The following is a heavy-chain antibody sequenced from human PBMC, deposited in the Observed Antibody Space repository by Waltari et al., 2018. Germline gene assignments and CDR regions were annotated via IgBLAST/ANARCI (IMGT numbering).Heavy chain of an antibody. Sequence: EVQLLESGGGLVQPGGSLRLSCAASGFTFSSYAMSWVRQAPGKGLEWVSAISGSGGSTYYADSVKGRFTISRDNSKNTLYLQMNSLRAEDTAVYYCAKDHIVVVIAIGPFDYWGQGTLVTVSS. V-gene: IGHV3-23*01. CDR3: AKDHIVVVIAIGPFDY. D-gene: IGHD2-21*01. J-gene: IGHJ4*02. CDR2: ISGSGGST. CDR1: GFTFSSYA.